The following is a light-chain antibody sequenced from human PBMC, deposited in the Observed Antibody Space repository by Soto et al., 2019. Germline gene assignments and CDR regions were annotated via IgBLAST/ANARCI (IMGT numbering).Light chain of an antibody. V-gene: IGLV1-44*01. CDR2: ANF. CDR1: SSNIGSNT. CDR3: AAWDDSLNGWV. Sequence: QSVLTQPPSASGTPGQRVPISCSGSSSNIGSNTVNWYQQPPGRAPKLLIYANFQRPSGVPDRFSGSKSDTSASLAISGLQSEDEAQYYCAAWDDSLNGWVFGGGTKLTVL. J-gene: IGLJ3*02.